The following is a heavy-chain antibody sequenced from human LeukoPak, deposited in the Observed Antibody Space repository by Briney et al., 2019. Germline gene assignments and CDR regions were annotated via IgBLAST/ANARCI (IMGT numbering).Heavy chain of an antibody. CDR3: ARSHWQQLLHNWFDP. CDR1: GSIFTSYW. CDR2: IYPGDSDT. J-gene: IGHJ5*02. D-gene: IGHD6-13*01. Sequence: PGASLQISCKGSGSIFTSYWIGWVRPLPGKGLEWMGIIYPGDSDTRYSPSFQGQVTISADKSISTAYLQWSSLKASDTAMYYCARSHWQQLLHNWFDPWGQGTLVTVSS. V-gene: IGHV5-51*01.